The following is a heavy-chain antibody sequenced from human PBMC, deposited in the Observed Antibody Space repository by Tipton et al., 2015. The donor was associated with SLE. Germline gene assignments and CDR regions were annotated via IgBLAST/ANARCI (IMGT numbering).Heavy chain of an antibody. CDR2: IYHSGST. Sequence: LRLSCTVSGDSISSSNYYWGWIRQPPGKGLEWIGSIYHSGSTYYNPSLKSRVTISVDTSKNQFSLKLSSVTAADTAVYYCASPGYSSGSYYFDYWGQGTLVTVSS. CDR3: ASPGYSSGSYYFDY. V-gene: IGHV4-39*07. CDR1: GDSISSSNYY. J-gene: IGHJ4*02. D-gene: IGHD6-19*01.